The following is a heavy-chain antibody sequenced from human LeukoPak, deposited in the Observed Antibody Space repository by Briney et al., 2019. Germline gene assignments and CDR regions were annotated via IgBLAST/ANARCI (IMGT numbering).Heavy chain of an antibody. CDR3: ARLFDNDNSGYPDTFDV. D-gene: IGHD3-22*01. CDR1: GGSINSHF. V-gene: IGHV4-59*11. CDR2: MYYSGST. J-gene: IGHJ3*01. Sequence: SETLSLTCTVSGGSINSHFWSWIRQPPGKGLEWIGYMYYSGSTRYNPSLQSRVTISVDTSENNFSLKLTSVTAADTAVYYCARLFDNDNSGYPDTFDVWGQGTVVIVAS.